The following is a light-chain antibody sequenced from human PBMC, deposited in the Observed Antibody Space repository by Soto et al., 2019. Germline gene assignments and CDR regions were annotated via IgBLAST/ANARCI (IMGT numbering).Light chain of an antibody. V-gene: IGLV4-69*01. J-gene: IGLJ7*01. Sequence: QLVLTQSPSASASLGASVKLTCTLSSGHSNYAIAWHQQQPEKGPRYLMKVNSGGSHIKGDGIPDRFSGSSSAAERYLFISSLQSEDEADYYCQTWGTGSAFVVFGGGTPADRP. CDR3: QTWGTGSAFVV. CDR2: VNSGGSH. CDR1: SGHSNYA.